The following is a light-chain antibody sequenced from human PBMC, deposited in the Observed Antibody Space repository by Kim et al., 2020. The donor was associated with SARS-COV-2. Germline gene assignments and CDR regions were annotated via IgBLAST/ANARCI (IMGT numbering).Light chain of an antibody. V-gene: IGLV3-19*01. CDR1: SHRSYY. CDR2: GKN. CDR3: NSRDSNDNVV. Sequence: SSELTQDPAVSVALGQTVRITCQGDSHRSYYATWYQQKPGQAPILVIYGKNNRPSGIPDRFSGSSSGNTASLTITGTQAGDEADYYCNSRDSNDNVVFGG. J-gene: IGLJ2*01.